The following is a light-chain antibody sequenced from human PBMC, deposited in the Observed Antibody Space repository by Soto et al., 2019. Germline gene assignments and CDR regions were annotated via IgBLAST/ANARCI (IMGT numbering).Light chain of an antibody. CDR1: SGHSSYA. Sequence: QAVLTQSPSASASLGASVKLTCTLSSGHSSYAIAWHQQQPEKGPRFLMKVHNDGSHTKGDGIPDRFSGSISGAERYLTISSLQSEDEADYYCQTWDTGIRVFGGGTKLTVL. CDR3: QTWDTGIRV. CDR2: VHNDGSH. J-gene: IGLJ2*01. V-gene: IGLV4-69*01.